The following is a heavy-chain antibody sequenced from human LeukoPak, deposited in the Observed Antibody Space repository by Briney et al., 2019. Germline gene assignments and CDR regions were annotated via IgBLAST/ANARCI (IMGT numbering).Heavy chain of an antibody. V-gene: IGHV1-18*01. CDR2: ISGYNGNT. CDR1: GYTFTSYG. Sequence: ASVNVSCKASGYTFTSYGISWVRQAPGQALDWMGWISGYNGNTNYAQKPQGRVTMTTDTSTSTAYMELRRLRSDDTAVYYCARDFHSSGYYHYFHYWGQGTLVTVSS. CDR3: ARDFHSSGYYHYFHY. J-gene: IGHJ4*02. D-gene: IGHD3-22*01.